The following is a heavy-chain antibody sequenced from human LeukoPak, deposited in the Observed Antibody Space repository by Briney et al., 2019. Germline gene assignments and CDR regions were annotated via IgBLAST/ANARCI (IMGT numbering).Heavy chain of an antibody. Sequence: PGGSLRLSCAASGFTFSSYAMHWVRQAPGKGLEWVAVMSYDGSNKYYADSVKGRFTISRDNSKNTLYLEMNSLRAEDTAVYYCAREGDYARSHYYYGMDVWGKGTTVTVSS. V-gene: IGHV3-30*04. CDR2: MSYDGSNK. D-gene: IGHD4-17*01. CDR3: AREGDYARSHYYYGMDV. J-gene: IGHJ6*04. CDR1: GFTFSSYA.